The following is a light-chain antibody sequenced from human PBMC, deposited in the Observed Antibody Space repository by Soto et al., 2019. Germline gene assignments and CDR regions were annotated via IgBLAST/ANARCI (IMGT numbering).Light chain of an antibody. CDR2: EVN. CDR1: SSDVGSYNL. J-gene: IGLJ1*01. CDR3: CSYAGSGAYV. Sequence: QSVLTQPASVSGSPGQSITIFCTGTSSDVGSYNLVSWYQQHPGKAPKLMIYEVNKRPSGVSNRFSGSKSGNTASLTISGLQAEDEADYYCCSYAGSGAYVFGTGTKVTVL. V-gene: IGLV2-23*02.